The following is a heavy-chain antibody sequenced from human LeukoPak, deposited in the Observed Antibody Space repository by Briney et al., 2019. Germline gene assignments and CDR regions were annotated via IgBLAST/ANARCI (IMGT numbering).Heavy chain of an antibody. CDR1: GYTFTSYY. V-gene: IGHV1-46*01. CDR2: INPSGGST. CDR3: ASANYYDSSGDAFDI. Sequence: GASVKVSCKASGYTFTSYYMHWVRQAPGQGLEWMGLINPSGGSTSYAQKFQGRVTMTRDTSTSTVYMELSSLRSEDTAVYYCASANYYDSSGDAFDIWGQGTMVTVSS. J-gene: IGHJ3*02. D-gene: IGHD3-22*01.